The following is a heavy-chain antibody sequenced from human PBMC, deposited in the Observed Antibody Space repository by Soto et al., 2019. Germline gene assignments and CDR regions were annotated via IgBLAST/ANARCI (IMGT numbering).Heavy chain of an antibody. D-gene: IGHD3-10*01. CDR1: AFTFSDHY. CDR2: TRNKANNYTT. CDR3: TSGFPKFDS. V-gene: IGHV3-72*01. Sequence: EVQLVESGGALVQPGGSLRLSCAASAFTFSDHYMDWVRQAPGKGLEWVGRTRNKANNYTTEYAASVKGRFTISRDDSKNLLYLQMNSLNTEDTAVYYCTSGFPKFDSWGQGTLVTVSS. J-gene: IGHJ4*02.